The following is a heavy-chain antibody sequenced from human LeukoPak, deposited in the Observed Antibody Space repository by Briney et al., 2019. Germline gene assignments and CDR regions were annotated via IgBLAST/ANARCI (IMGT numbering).Heavy chain of an antibody. CDR3: ASRLDY. J-gene: IGHJ4*02. Sequence: SETLSLTCTVSGGSISSSNHNWGWIRQPPGKGLEWIGSFSYDGRTYHNPSLKSRVTISVDTSKNQFSLKLSSVTAADTAVYYCASRLDYWGQGTLVTVSS. CDR2: FSYDGRT. V-gene: IGHV4-39*01. CDR1: GGSISSSNHN.